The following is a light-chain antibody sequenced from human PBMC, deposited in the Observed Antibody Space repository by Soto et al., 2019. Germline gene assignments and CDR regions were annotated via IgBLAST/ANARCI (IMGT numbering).Light chain of an antibody. CDR1: SGSIASNY. CDR3: SSYAGSSTLV. J-gene: IGLJ3*02. CDR2: EDN. V-gene: IGLV6-57*04. Sequence: NFMLTQPHSVSESPGKTVTISCTRSSGSIASNYVQWYQQRPGSAPTTVIYEDNQRPSGVPDRFSGSIDSSSNSASLTISGLKTEDEADYYCSSYAGSSTLVFGGGTKLTVL.